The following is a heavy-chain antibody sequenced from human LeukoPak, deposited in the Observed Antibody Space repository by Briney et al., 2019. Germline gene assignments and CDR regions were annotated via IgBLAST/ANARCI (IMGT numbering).Heavy chain of an antibody. J-gene: IGHJ4*02. CDR1: GFTFSSYA. V-gene: IGHV3-23*01. CDR2: ISGSGGST. Sequence: GGSLRLSCAASGFTFSSYAMSWVRQAPGKGLEWVSAISGSGGSTYYADSVKGRFTISRDNSKNTLFLQINSLRADDTAVYYCAKAVSAGTGYWGQGTLVTVSS. D-gene: IGHD6-19*01. CDR3: AKAVSAGTGY.